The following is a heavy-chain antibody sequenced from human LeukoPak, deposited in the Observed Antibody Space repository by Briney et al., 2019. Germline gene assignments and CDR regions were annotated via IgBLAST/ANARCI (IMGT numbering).Heavy chain of an antibody. D-gene: IGHD5-18*01. V-gene: IGHV4-59*08. Sequence: SETLSLTCIVSGGSISSYYWSWIRQPPGKGLEWIGYIYYSGSTNYNPSLKSRVTISVDTSKNQFSLKLSSVTAADTAVYYCARLVDTTLALDYWGQGALVTVSS. CDR3: ARLVDTTLALDY. CDR2: IYYSGST. J-gene: IGHJ4*02. CDR1: GGSISSYY.